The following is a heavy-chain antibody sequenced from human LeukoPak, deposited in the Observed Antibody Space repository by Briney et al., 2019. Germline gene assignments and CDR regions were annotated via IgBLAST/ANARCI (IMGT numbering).Heavy chain of an antibody. Sequence: GGSLRLSCAASGFTFSSYAMSWVRQAPGKGLEWVSAISGGGGSTYYADSVKGRFTISRDNSKNTLFLQMNSLRAEDTAVYYCATASLSIVPAASSDYWGQGTLVTASS. CDR3: ATASLSIVPAASSDY. J-gene: IGHJ4*02. CDR1: GFTFSSYA. D-gene: IGHD2-2*01. CDR2: ISGGGGST. V-gene: IGHV3-23*01.